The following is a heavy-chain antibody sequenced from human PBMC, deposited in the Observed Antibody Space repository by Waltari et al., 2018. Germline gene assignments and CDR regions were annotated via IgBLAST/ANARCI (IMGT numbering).Heavy chain of an antibody. J-gene: IGHJ2*01. D-gene: IGHD3-16*01. CDR1: GGSLGGYY. V-gene: IGHV4-34*01. Sequence: QVQLQQWGAGLLKPSETLSLTCAVDGGSLGGYYWSWIRQPPGKGLEWIGEINHSGSTNYNPSLKSRVTISVDTSKNQFSLKLSSVTAADTAVYYCARGGGYDYVWGSYGSYWYFDLWGRGTLVTVSS. CDR2: INHSGST. CDR3: ARGGGYDYVWGSYGSYWYFDL.